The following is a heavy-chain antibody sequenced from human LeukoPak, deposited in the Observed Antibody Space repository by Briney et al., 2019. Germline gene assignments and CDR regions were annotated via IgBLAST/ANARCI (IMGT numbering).Heavy chain of an antibody. D-gene: IGHD3-10*01. CDR1: GYTFTSYA. CDR2: INTKTGNP. Sequence: ASVKVSCKASGYTFTSYAMNWVRKAPGQGLEWMGWINTKTGNPTYAQGSTGRFVFSLDTSVSTAYLQIGSLKAEDSAVYYCAREAEGSGTYTKGWFDPWGQGTLVTVSS. CDR3: AREAEGSGTYTKGWFDP. V-gene: IGHV7-4-1*01. J-gene: IGHJ5*02.